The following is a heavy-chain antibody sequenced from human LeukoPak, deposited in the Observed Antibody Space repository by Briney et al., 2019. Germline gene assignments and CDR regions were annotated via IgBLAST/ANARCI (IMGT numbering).Heavy chain of an antibody. CDR3: ARNLGDIVVVVAAGDDAFDI. CDR2: IIPILGIA. J-gene: IGHJ3*02. V-gene: IGHV1-69*04. D-gene: IGHD2-15*01. CDR1: GGTFSSYA. Sequence: SVKVSCKASGGTFSSYAISWVRQAPGQGLEWMGRIIPILGIANYAQKFQGRVTITADKSTSTAYMELGSLRSEDTAVYYCARNLGDIVVVVAAGDDAFDIWGQGTMVTVSS.